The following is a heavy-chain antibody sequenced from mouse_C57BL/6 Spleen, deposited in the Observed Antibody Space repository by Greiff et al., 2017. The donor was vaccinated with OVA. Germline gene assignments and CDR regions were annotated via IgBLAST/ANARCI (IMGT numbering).Heavy chain of an antibody. Sequence: VQLKQSGAELVRPGTSVKVSCKASGYAFTNYLIEWVKQRPGQGLEWVGVINPGSGGTNYNEKFKGKATLTADKSSSTAYMQLGSLTSEDSAVYFCARRYYGNSFAGWGQGTLVTVAA. CDR3: ARRYYGNSFAG. V-gene: IGHV1-54*01. CDR1: GYAFTNYL. D-gene: IGHD2-1*01. J-gene: IGHJ3*01. CDR2: INPGSGGT.